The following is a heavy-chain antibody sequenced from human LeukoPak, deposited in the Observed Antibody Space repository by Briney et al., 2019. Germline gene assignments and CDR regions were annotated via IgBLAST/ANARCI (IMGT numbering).Heavy chain of an antibody. CDR1: GYSITSYW. Sequence: GAALKICCKGSGYSITSYWLGWVRQMPGKRLEWMGIIYPGDSDTKYQPSFQSQVNISADKSISTAYLQWSSLKAWDTAMYYCARPFSWFGEFGQAFDIWGQGKMVTVSS. D-gene: IGHD3-10*01. CDR3: ARPFSWFGEFGQAFDI. J-gene: IGHJ3*02. V-gene: IGHV5-51*01. CDR2: IYPGDSDT.